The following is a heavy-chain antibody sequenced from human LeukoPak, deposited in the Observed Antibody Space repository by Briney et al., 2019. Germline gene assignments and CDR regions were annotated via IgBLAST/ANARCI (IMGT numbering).Heavy chain of an antibody. CDR3: ARRYGSDWYGSVGY. Sequence: PSETLSLTCAVYGGSFSGYYWSWIRQPPGMGLEWIGEINHSGSTNYNPSLKSRVTISVDTSKNQFSLKLSSVTAADTAVYYCARRYGSDWYGSVGYWGQGTLVTVSS. D-gene: IGHD6-19*01. J-gene: IGHJ4*02. CDR1: GGSFSGYY. CDR2: INHSGST. V-gene: IGHV4-34*01.